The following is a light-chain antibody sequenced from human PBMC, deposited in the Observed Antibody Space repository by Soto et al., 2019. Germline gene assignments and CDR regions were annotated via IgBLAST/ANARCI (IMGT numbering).Light chain of an antibody. J-gene: IGKJ4*01. CDR1: QGIENY. CDR2: SGS. V-gene: IGKV1-39*01. CDR3: QQSYSYPLT. Sequence: DIQMTQSPASLSASVGDRVTITCRANQGIENYLKWYQHKPGKAAELLIISGSILQTGVPSRFSGDGFGTDFSLTISSLHPEDFATYYCQQSYSYPLTFGGGTNVEI.